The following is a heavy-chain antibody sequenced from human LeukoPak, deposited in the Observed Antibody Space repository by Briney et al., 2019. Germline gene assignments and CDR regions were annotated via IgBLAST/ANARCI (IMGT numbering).Heavy chain of an antibody. D-gene: IGHD1-26*01. CDR2: ISSSGSTI. CDR3: ARDGWGSGSYPFDY. V-gene: IGHV3-48*04. CDR1: GFTFSSYS. Sequence: GGSLRLSCAGSGFTFSSYSMNWVRQAPGKGLEWVSYISSSGSTIYYADSVKGRFTISRDNAKNSLYLQMNSLRAEDTAVYYCARDGWGSGSYPFDYWGQGTLVTVSS. J-gene: IGHJ4*02.